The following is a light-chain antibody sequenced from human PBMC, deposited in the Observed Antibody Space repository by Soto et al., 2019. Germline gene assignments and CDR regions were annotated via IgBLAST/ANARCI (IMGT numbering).Light chain of an antibody. V-gene: IGKV3-20*01. CDR3: QYYDESMWT. CDR1: QSVVTSY. J-gene: IGKJ1*01. CDR2: GAL. Sequence: EVVLTQSPGTLSLSPGEGATLSCRASQSVVTSYLAWYQQIYGQSPRLLIYGALYRAPGIPDRFSGSGSGTDFTLSISRLEPEDFAVYYCQYYDESMWTFGRGTKVDIK.